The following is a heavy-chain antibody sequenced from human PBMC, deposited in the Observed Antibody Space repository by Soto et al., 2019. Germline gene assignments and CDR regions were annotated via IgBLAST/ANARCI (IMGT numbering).Heavy chain of an antibody. Sequence: ASVKVSCKASGYTFTDYYMHWVRQAPGQGLEWLGWINPNSGGTNYAQRFQGSVTMTRDTSIGTAYMELSRLRSDDSAVYYCARSKPNYDWWNDGTSIDTFEIWGQGTMVTVS. D-gene: IGHD3-16*01. V-gene: IGHV1-2*02. CDR3: ARSKPNYDWWNDGTSIDTFEI. J-gene: IGHJ3*02. CDR2: INPNSGGT. CDR1: GYTFTDYY.